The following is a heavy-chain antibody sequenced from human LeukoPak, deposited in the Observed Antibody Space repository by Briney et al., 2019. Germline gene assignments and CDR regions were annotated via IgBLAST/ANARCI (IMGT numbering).Heavy chain of an antibody. CDR2: TNPSGGST. Sequence: SVKVSCKASGYTFTSYYMHWVRQAPGQGLEWMGITNPSGGSTSYAQKFQGRVTMTRDMSTSTVYMELSSLRSEDTAVYYCARGNADDSSVEAFDIWGQGTMVTVSS. D-gene: IGHD3-22*01. CDR3: ARGNADDSSVEAFDI. V-gene: IGHV1-46*01. J-gene: IGHJ3*02. CDR1: GYTFTSYY.